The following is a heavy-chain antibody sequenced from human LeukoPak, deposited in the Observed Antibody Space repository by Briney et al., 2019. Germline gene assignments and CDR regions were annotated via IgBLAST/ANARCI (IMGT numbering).Heavy chain of an antibody. CDR1: GFTFSSYA. J-gene: IGHJ4*02. CDR2: ISYDGSNK. V-gene: IGHV3-30-3*01. Sequence: GGSLRLSCAASGFTFSSYAMHWVRQAPGKGLEWVAVISYDGSNKYYADSVKGRFTISRDNPKNTLYLQMNSLRAEDTAVYYCARDRLAVAELDYWGQGTLVTVSS. CDR3: ARDRLAVAELDY. D-gene: IGHD6-19*01.